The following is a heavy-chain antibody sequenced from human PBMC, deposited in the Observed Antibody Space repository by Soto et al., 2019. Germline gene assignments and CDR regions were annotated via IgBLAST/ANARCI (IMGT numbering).Heavy chain of an antibody. Sequence: GGSLRLSCAASGFTFSKYAMSWVRQGPGKGLEWVSTISGSGGSIYYADSVKGRFTISRDNSKNTLYLQMNSLRAEDTAVYYGAKGERGKYYSYGLDVWGQGTTVIVSS. J-gene: IGHJ6*02. D-gene: IGHD3-10*01. CDR2: ISGSGGSI. V-gene: IGHV3-23*01. CDR3: AKGERGKYYSYGLDV. CDR1: GFTFSKYA.